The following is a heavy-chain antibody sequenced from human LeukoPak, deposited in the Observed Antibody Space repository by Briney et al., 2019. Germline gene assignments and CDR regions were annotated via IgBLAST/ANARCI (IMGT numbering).Heavy chain of an antibody. J-gene: IGHJ6*02. CDR3: ARDLIAVTTIFYGMDV. CDR2: IYSGGST. CDR1: GFTVSSNY. Sequence: GGSLRLSCAASGFTVSSNYISWVRQAPGKGLEWVSVIYSGGSTCYADSVKGRFTISRDSSKNTLYLQMNSLRAEDTAVYYCARDLIAVTTIFYGMDVWGQGTTVTVSS. D-gene: IGHD4-11*01. V-gene: IGHV3-66*01.